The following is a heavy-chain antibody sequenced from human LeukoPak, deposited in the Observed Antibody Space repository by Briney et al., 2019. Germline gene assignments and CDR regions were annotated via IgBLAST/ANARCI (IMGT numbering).Heavy chain of an antibody. Sequence: PGGSLRLSCAASGFTFSSYAMSWVRQVPGKGLEWVSAISGGGGSTYYADSVKGRFTISRDNSKNTLYLQMNSLRAEDTAVYYCAKDFSKVVVAVTALYYFDYWGQGTLVTVSS. V-gene: IGHV3-23*01. CDR2: ISGGGGST. CDR1: GFTFSSYA. J-gene: IGHJ4*02. D-gene: IGHD2-15*01. CDR3: AKDFSKVVVAVTALYYFDY.